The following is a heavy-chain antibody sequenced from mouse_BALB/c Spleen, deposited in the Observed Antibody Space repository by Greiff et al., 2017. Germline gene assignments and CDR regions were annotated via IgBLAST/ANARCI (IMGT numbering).Heavy chain of an antibody. CDR3: ARGYGSSPYAMDY. J-gene: IGHJ4*01. CDR1: GFNIKDTY. CDR2: IDPANGNT. D-gene: IGHD1-1*01. V-gene: IGHV14-3*02. Sequence: EVHLVESGAELVKPGASVKLSCTASGFNIKDTYMHWVKQRPEQGLEWIGRIDPANGNTKYDPKFQGKATITADTSSNTAYLQLSSLTSEDTAVYYCARGYGSSPYAMDYWGQGTSVTVSS.